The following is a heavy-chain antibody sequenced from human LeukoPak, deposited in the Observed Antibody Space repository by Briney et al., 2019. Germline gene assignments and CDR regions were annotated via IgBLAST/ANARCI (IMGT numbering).Heavy chain of an antibody. D-gene: IGHD6-13*01. CDR3: ARLKAADPQLDW. CDR2: IHQSGDT. Sequence: SETLSLTCTVSGGSISSYYWSWIRQPPGKGLEWIGYIHQSGDTYSNPSLKSRATVSMDTSTNQFSLNLRFVTAADTAVYYCARLKAADPQLDWWGQGTLVTVSS. V-gene: IGHV4-59*12. J-gene: IGHJ4*02. CDR1: GGSISSYY.